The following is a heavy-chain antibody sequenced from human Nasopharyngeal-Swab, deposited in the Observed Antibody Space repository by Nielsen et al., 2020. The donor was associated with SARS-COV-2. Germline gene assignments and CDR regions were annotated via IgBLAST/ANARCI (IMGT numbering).Heavy chain of an antibody. D-gene: IGHD3-3*01. Sequence: SETLSLTCAVYGGSFSGYYWSWIRQPPGKGLEWIGEINHSGSTNYNPSLKSRVTISVDTSKNQFSLKLSSVTAADTAVYYCARGHNDFWSGYYRDYFDYWGQGTLVTVSS. V-gene: IGHV4-34*09. J-gene: IGHJ4*02. CDR2: INHSGST. CDR3: ARGHNDFWSGYYRDYFDY. CDR1: GGSFSGYY.